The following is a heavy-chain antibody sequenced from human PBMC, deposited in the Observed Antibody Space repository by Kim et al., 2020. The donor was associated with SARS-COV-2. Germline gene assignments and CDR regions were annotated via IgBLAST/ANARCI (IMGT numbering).Heavy chain of an antibody. CDR3: ARVRHYYDSSGYYYGY. J-gene: IGHJ4*02. CDR2: INPNSGGT. Sequence: ASVKVSCKASGYTFTGYYMHWVRQAPGQGLEWMGWINPNSGGTNYAQKFQGRVTMTRDTSISTAYMELSRLRSDDTAVYYCARVRHYYDSSGYYYGYWGQGTLVTVSS. D-gene: IGHD3-22*01. CDR1: GYTFTGYY. V-gene: IGHV1-2*02.